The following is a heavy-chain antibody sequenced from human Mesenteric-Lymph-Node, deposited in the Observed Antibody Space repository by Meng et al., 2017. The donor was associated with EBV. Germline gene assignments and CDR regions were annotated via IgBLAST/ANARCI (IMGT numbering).Heavy chain of an antibody. CDR2: IIPLFART. CDR1: GGTFTFDA. J-gene: IGHJ4*01. D-gene: IGHD2-15*01. Sequence: QAGGEVKTPAASLTLSRTASGGTFTFDAGAWVRQAPGQGPAWLGGIIPLFARTHYAENFQGRVTITADESTSTAYMELSGLRSEDTAVYYCARPTGEYCSGGSCYFDLWGQGTLVTVSS. V-gene: IGHV1-69*01. CDR3: ARPTGEYCSGGSCYFDL.